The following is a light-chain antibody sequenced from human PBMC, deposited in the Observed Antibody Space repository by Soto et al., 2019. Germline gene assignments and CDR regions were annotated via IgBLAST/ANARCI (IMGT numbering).Light chain of an antibody. CDR1: QSVSSYY. J-gene: IGKJ1*01. V-gene: IGKV3-20*01. CDR2: AAS. Sequence: IMLTQSPGTLSLTPGERATLSCRASQSVSSYYLAWYQQKPGQAPRLLIYAASSRATGIPDRFSGGGSGTDFTLTISRLEPEDFAVYYCQQCGSSPWTFGQGSKV. CDR3: QQCGSSPWT.